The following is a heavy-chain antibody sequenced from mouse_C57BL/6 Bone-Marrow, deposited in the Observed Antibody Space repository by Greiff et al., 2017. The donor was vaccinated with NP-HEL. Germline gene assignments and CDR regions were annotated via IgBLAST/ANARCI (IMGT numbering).Heavy chain of an antibody. CDR3: AGRSAVYYFDY. J-gene: IGHJ2*01. CDR1: GFTFSSYG. V-gene: IGHV5-6*01. CDR2: ISSGGSYT. Sequence: EVMLVESGGDLVKPGGSLKLSCAASGFTFSSYGMPWVRQTPDQRLEWVATISSGGSYTYYPARVKGRFTISRDNAKNTLYLQLSSLKSEDAAVYYCAGRSAVYYFDYWGQGTTLTVSS.